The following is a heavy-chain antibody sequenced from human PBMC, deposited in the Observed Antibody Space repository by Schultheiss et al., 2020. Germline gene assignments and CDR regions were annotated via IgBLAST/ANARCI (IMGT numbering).Heavy chain of an antibody. V-gene: IGHV4-39*01. CDR2: IYYSGST. J-gene: IGHJ6*02. CDR1: GGSISSSSYY. Sequence: SETLSLTCTVSGGSISSSSYYWGWIRQPPGKGLEWIGSIYYSGSTYYNPSLKSRVTISVDTSKNQFSLKLSSVTAADTAVYYCARLHYYYGMDVWGQGTTVTVSS. CDR3: ARLHYYYGMDV.